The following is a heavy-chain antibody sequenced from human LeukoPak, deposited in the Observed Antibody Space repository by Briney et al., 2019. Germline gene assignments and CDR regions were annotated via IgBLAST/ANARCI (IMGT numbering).Heavy chain of an antibody. D-gene: IGHD1-14*01. J-gene: IGHJ4*02. V-gene: IGHV3-7*01. Sequence: GGSLRLSCVASGFTFSSEWMSWVRQGPGKGLGWVTNINQDGSQKYYEDSVKVRFTVSRDNAKNSLYLHMNGLRADDTAIYYCARDPDGKDCWGQGTLVTVSS. CDR2: INQDGSQK. CDR3: ARDPDGKDC. CDR1: GFTFSSEW.